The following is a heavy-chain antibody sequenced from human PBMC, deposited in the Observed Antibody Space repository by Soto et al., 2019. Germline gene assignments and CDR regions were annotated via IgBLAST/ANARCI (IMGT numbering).Heavy chain of an antibody. Sequence: GASVKVSCKASGFTFTSSAMQWVRQARGQRLEWIGWIVVGSGNTNYAQTFQERVTITRDMSTSTAYMELSSLRSEDTAVYYCAADQRFGYGDFCYWGKGTLVTVSS. V-gene: IGHV1-58*02. J-gene: IGHJ4*02. D-gene: IGHD4-17*01. CDR3: AADQRFGYGDFCY. CDR1: GFTFTSSA. CDR2: IVVGSGNT.